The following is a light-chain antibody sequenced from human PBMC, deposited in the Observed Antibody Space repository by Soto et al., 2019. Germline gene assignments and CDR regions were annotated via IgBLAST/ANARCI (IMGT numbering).Light chain of an antibody. CDR1: QSVSSSY. J-gene: IGKJ4*01. V-gene: IGKV3D-20*02. CDR2: GSS. Sequence: EIVMTQSPGTLSLSPGERATLSCRASQSVSSSYLAWYQQKPGQARRLLIYGSSSRATGIPDRFSGSGSGTDFTLTISRLEPEDFAVYYCQQRSNGGVLTFGGGTKVDIK. CDR3: QQRSNGGVLT.